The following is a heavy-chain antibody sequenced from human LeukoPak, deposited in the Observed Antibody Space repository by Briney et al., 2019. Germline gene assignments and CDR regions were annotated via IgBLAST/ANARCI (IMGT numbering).Heavy chain of an antibody. CDR2: ISGSGGST. V-gene: IGHV3-23*01. CDR3: AKKGYYDGSGYYMYYFDH. D-gene: IGHD3-22*01. CDR1: GSTFSSYA. J-gene: IGHJ4*02. Sequence: GGSLRLSCAASGSTFSSYAMHWVRQAPGKGLEWVSAISGSGGSTYYADSVKGRFTISRDNSKNTLYLQMNSLRAEDTAVYYCAKKGYYDGSGYYMYYFDHWGQGTLVTVSS.